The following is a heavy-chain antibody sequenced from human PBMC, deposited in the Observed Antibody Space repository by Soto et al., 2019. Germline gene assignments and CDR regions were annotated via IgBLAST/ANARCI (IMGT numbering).Heavy chain of an antibody. D-gene: IGHD2-21*02. CDR1: GGTFSSYA. V-gene: IGHV1-69*06. Sequence: SVKVSCKASGGTFSSYAISWVRQAPGQGLEWMGGIIPIFGTANYAQKFQGRVTITADKSTSTAYMELSSLTSEDTATYYCAKDPHRGGNYYFFYFEYWGQGTLVTVSS. CDR2: IIPIFGTA. J-gene: IGHJ4*02. CDR3: AKDPHRGGNYYFFYFEY.